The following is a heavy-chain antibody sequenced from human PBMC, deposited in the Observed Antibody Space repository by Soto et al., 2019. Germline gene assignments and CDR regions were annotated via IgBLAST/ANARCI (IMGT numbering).Heavy chain of an antibody. CDR1: GDSFTRYW. D-gene: IGHD5-18*01. CDR3: ATPKGIHLRSHFDY. Sequence: GESLRISCRSSGDSFTRYWIGWVRQMPGKGLEWMGIIYPGDSDTRYSPSFQGQVTISADKSISTAFLQWSSLKASDTAIYYCATPKGIHLRSHFDYWGQGTLVTVSS. CDR2: IYPGDSDT. V-gene: IGHV5-51*01. J-gene: IGHJ4*02.